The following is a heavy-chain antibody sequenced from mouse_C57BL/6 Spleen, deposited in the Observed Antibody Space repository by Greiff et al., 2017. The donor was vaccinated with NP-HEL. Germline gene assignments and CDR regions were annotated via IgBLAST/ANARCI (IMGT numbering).Heavy chain of an antibody. CDR2: IYPSSGYT. J-gene: IGHJ2*01. D-gene: IGHD2-14*01. CDR3: ARGSLDRGGTFDY. CDR1: GYTFTSYT. V-gene: IGHV1-4*01. Sequence: VQLQQSGAELARPGASVKMSCKASGYTFTSYTMHWVKQRPGQGLEWIGYIYPSSGYTKYNQKFKDKATVTADKSSSTAYMQLSSLTSEDSAVYYCARGSLDRGGTFDYWGQGTTLTVSS.